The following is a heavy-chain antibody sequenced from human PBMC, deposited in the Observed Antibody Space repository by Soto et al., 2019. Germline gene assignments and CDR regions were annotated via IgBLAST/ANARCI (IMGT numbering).Heavy chain of an antibody. Sequence: LRLSCSASGFTFSSYAMHWVRQAPGKGLEYVPAISSNGGSTYYADSVKGRFTISRDNSKNTLYLQMSSLRAEDTAVYYCVRSTYSIVVVPAAPFDYWGQGTLVTVSS. V-gene: IGHV3-64D*08. CDR3: VRSTYSIVVVPAAPFDY. J-gene: IGHJ4*02. D-gene: IGHD2-2*01. CDR1: GFTFSSYA. CDR2: ISSNGGST.